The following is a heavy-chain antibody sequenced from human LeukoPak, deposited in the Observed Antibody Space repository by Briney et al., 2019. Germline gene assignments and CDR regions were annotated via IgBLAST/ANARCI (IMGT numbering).Heavy chain of an antibody. CDR2: IYHSGST. J-gene: IGHJ4*02. V-gene: IGHV4-30-2*01. CDR1: GGSISSGGYS. D-gene: IGHD5-18*01. CDR3: ARSGYSYGYAFDY. Sequence: SETLSLTCAVSGGSISSGGYSWSWIRQPPGKGLEWIGYIYHSGSTCYNPSLKSRVTISVDRSKNQFSLKLSSVTAADTAVYYCARSGYSYGYAFDYWGQGTLVTVSS.